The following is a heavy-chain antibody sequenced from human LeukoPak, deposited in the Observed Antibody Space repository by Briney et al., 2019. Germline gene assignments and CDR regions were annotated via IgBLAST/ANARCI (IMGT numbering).Heavy chain of an antibody. D-gene: IGHD4-11*01. CDR3: ATYSNPNYYYYGMDV. CDR2: ISYDGSNK. V-gene: IGHV3-30*03. Sequence: GGSLRLSCAASGFTFSSYGMHWVRQAPGKGLEWVAVISYDGSNKYYADSVKGRFTISRDNSKNTLYLQMNSLRAEDTAVYYCATYSNPNYYYYGMDVWGQGTTVTVSS. J-gene: IGHJ6*02. CDR1: GFTFSSYG.